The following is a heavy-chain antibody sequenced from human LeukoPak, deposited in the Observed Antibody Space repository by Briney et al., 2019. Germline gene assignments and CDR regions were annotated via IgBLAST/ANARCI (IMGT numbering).Heavy chain of an antibody. V-gene: IGHV4-39*07. Sequence: SETLSLTCTVSGGSISSSNYYWGWIRQPPGKGLEWIGSMYYSGSTHYNPSLKSRVTISVDTSKNQFSLKLSSVTAADTAVYYCAREVATISREYYFDNWGQGTLVTVSS. CDR1: GGSISSSNYY. D-gene: IGHD5-12*01. CDR2: MYYSGST. J-gene: IGHJ4*02. CDR3: AREVATISREYYFDN.